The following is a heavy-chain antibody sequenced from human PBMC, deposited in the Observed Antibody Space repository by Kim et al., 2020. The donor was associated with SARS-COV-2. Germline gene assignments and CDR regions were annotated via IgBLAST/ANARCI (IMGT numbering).Heavy chain of an antibody. Sequence: GGSLRLSCAASGFTFSDYYMSWIRQAPGKGLEWVSYISSSSSYTNYADSVKGRFTISRDNAKNSLYLQMNSLRAEDTAVYYCARRFYGSGSYYTIDYWGQGTLVTVSS. V-gene: IGHV3-11*06. CDR1: GFTFSDYY. CDR3: ARRFYGSGSYYTIDY. D-gene: IGHD3-10*01. CDR2: ISSSSSYT. J-gene: IGHJ4*02.